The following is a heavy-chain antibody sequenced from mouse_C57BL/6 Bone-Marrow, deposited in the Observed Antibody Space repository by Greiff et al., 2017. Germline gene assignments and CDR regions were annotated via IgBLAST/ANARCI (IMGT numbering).Heavy chain of an antibody. J-gene: IGHJ4*01. CDR3: AYYDYGLYAMDY. CDR1: GYTFTSYW. Sequence: QVQLQQSGAELAKPGASVKLSCKASGYTFTSYWLHWVKQRPGQGLEWIGYINPSSGYTKYNPKFKDKATLTADKSSSTAYMQLSSLTYEDSAVYYCAYYDYGLYAMDYWGQGTSVTVSS. D-gene: IGHD2-4*01. CDR2: INPSSGYT. V-gene: IGHV1-7*01.